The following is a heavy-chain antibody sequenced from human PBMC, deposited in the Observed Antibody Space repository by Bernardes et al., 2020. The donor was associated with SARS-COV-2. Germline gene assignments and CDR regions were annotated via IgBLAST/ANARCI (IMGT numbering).Heavy chain of an antibody. V-gene: IGHV3-53*01. CDR2: IYSGGNT. CDR3: ARGGGVGVVTAIPVGAFDI. CDR1: AFTVRNDY. Sequence: GGSLRLSCAASAFTVRNDYMSWLRQTPGKGLEWVSVIYSGGNTYYTDSVKGRFTISRHISENTLYLHMNSLRAEDTAVYYCARGGGVGVVTAIPVGAFDIWGQGTMVTVSS. D-gene: IGHD2-21*02. J-gene: IGHJ3*02.